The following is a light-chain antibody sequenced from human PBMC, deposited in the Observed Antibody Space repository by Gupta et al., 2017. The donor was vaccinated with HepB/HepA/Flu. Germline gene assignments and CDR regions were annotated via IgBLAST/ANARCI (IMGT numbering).Light chain of an antibody. J-gene: IGKJ3*01. CDR3: RQNSRSLC. V-gene: IGKV3-20*01. Sequence: IVLTLSPGTLSLSSGERATLACRASQSVDTYLAWYQQKPGHAPRLLIFAASIRIPGIPDRFSGSGSGTDFTLTISKLEPEDFAVYYYRQNSRSLCFGPGTKVDIK. CDR2: AAS. CDR1: QSVDTY.